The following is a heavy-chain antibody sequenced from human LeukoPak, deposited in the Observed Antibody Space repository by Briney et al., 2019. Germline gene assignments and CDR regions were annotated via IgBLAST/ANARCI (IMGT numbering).Heavy chain of an antibody. J-gene: IGHJ5*02. CDR2: IYYSGST. Sequence: SETLSLTCNVSGGSISSYYWSWIRQPPGKGLEWIGYIYYSGSTNYNPSLKSRITMSVDTSKNQFSLKLSSVTAADTAVYYCARGDVLRNFDWFGSLDPWGQGTLVTVSS. V-gene: IGHV4-59*01. CDR3: ARGDVLRNFDWFGSLDP. D-gene: IGHD3-9*01. CDR1: GGSISSYY.